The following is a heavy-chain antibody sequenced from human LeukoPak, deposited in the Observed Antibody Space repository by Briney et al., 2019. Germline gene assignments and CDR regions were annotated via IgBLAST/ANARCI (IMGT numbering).Heavy chain of an antibody. D-gene: IGHD2-2*01. Sequence: SETLSLTCTVSGGSISSSSYYWGWIRQPPGKGLEWIGSIYYSGSTYYNPSLKSRVTISVDTSKNQFSLKLSSVTAADTAVYYCAVGYCSSTSCSPVGYWGQGTLVTVSS. V-gene: IGHV4-39*01. CDR3: AVGYCSSTSCSPVGY. CDR2: IYYSGST. J-gene: IGHJ4*02. CDR1: GGSISSSSYY.